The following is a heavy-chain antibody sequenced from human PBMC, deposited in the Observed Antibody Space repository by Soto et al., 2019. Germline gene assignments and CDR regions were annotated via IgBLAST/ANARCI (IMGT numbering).Heavy chain of an antibody. D-gene: IGHD1-20*01. CDR2: IKQDGSQR. Sequence: GGPLRLSCAASGFAFSSSWMIWVSQATGKGLEWVANIKQDGSQRYYVDSVKGRFTISRDNAKNSVFLQMTSLRAEDTAVYYCARILIIGTTRGSYFDYWGQGTLVTVSS. V-gene: IGHV3-7*01. CDR3: ARILIIGTTRGSYFDY. CDR1: GFAFSSSW. J-gene: IGHJ4*02.